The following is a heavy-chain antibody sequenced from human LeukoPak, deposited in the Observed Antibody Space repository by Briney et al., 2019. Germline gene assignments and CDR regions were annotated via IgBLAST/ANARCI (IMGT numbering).Heavy chain of an antibody. CDR2: INHSGST. D-gene: IGHD5/OR15-5a*01. J-gene: IGHJ6*03. Sequence: SETLSLTCAVHGGSFSGYYWSWIRQPPGKGLEWIGEINHSGSTNYNPSLKSRVTISVDTSKNQFSLKLSSVTAADTAVYYCARGQGLRYYYYYMDVWGKGTTVTISS. V-gene: IGHV4-34*01. CDR3: ARGQGLRYYYYYMDV. CDR1: GGSFSGYY.